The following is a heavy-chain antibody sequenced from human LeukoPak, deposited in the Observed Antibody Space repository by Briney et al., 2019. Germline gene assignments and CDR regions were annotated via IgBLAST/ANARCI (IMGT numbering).Heavy chain of an antibody. CDR3: ARTQPGYYGMDV. D-gene: IGHD1-14*01. J-gene: IGHJ6*02. CDR2: ISGSGGST. V-gene: IGHV3-23*01. Sequence: GGSLRLSCAVSGFTFSSYAMSWVRQAPGKGLEWVSAISGSGGSTYYADSVKGRFSISRDNAKNTLYLQMNSLRAEDTAAYYCARTQPGYYGMDVWGQGTTVTVSS. CDR1: GFTFSSYA.